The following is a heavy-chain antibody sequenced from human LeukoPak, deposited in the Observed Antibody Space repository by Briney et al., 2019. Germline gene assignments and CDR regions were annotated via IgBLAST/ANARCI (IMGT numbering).Heavy chain of an antibody. J-gene: IGHJ4*02. CDR3: ARVAQDDFWSGYYKGGHHFDY. V-gene: IGHV4-34*01. CDR2: INHSGST. CDR1: GGSISSYY. D-gene: IGHD3-3*01. Sequence: SETLSLTCTVSGGSISSYYWSWIRQPPGKGLEWIGEINHSGSTNYNPSLKSRVTISVDTSKNQFSLKLSSVTAADTAVYYCARVAQDDFWSGYYKGGHHFDYWGQGTLVTVSS.